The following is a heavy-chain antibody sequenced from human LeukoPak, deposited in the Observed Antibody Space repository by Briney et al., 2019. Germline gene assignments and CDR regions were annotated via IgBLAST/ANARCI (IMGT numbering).Heavy chain of an antibody. J-gene: IGHJ6*04. D-gene: IGHD3-10*02. V-gene: IGHV3-48*03. CDR2: MSSSGNTI. CDR3: AELGITMIGGV. CDR1: GFTFSSDE. Sequence: GGSLRLSCAASGFTFSSDEMNWVRQAPGKGLEWVSYMSSSGNTIYYADSVKGRFTISRDNAENSLYLQMNSLRAEDTAVYYCAELGITMIGGVWGKGTTVTISS.